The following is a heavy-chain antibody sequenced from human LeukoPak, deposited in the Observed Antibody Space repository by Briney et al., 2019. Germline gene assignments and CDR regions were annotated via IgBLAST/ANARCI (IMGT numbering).Heavy chain of an antibody. CDR1: GGSFSGYY. CDR3: ARDGRTYGLDV. Sequence: SETLSLTCAVYGGSFSGYYWSWIRQPPGKGLEWIAYIYYSGSTNYNPSLKSRVTISLDTPKNQFSLKLNSVTAADTAVYYCARDGRTYGLDVWGQGATVTVSS. V-gene: IGHV4-59*01. CDR2: IYYSGST. J-gene: IGHJ6*02.